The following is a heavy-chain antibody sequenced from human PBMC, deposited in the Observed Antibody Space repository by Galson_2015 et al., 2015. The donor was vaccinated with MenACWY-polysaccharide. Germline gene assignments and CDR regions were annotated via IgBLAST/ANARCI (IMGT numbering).Heavy chain of an antibody. CDR2: VRDKPHSYTT. CDR1: GFTFSDHY. CDR3: ARVQGGYSNDWHHPYYFDY. J-gene: IGHJ4*02. D-gene: IGHD6-13*01. V-gene: IGHV3-72*01. Sequence: SLRLSCAASGFTFSDHYMDWVRQAPGKGLEWVARVRDKPHSYTTEYAASVKGRFTISRDNAKNTLHLQMNSLRVEDTAVYYCARVQGGYSNDWHHPYYFDYWGQGTLVTVSS.